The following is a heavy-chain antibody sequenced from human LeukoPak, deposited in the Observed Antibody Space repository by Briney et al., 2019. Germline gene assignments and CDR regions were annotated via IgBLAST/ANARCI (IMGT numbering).Heavy chain of an antibody. J-gene: IGHJ4*02. CDR3: VKDVGGSAFYEY. Sequence: PGGSLRLSCAASGFTFSSYAMGWVRQAPGKGLEWVSTINDSGGNTHYADSVKGRCTISRDNSKDTVYLQMNSLRAEDTAVYYCVKDVGGSAFYEYWGQGTLVTVSS. V-gene: IGHV3-23*01. D-gene: IGHD2-15*01. CDR2: INDSGGNT. CDR1: GFTFSSYA.